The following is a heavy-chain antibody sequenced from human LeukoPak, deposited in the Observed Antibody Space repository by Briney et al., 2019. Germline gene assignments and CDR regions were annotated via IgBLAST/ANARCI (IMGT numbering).Heavy chain of an antibody. J-gene: IGHJ6*04. CDR3: AELGITMIGGV. CDR2: ISSSGSTI. V-gene: IGHV3-48*03. Sequence: GSLRLSCAASGFTFSSYEMNWVRQAPGKGLEWVSYISSSGSTIYCADSVKGRFTISRDNAKNSRYLQMNSLRAEDTAVYYCAELGITMIGGVWGKGTTVTISS. CDR1: GFTFSSYE. D-gene: IGHD3-10*02.